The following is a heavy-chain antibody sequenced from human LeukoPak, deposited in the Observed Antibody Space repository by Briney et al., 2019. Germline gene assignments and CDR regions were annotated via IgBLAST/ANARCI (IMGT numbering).Heavy chain of an antibody. J-gene: IGHJ5*02. CDR1: GGSISSSNW. CDR3: ARVKAVAGSGWFDP. Sequence: PSETLSLTCAVSGGSISSSNWWSWVRPPPGKGLEWIGEIYHSGSTNYNPSLKSRVTISVDKSKNQFSLKLSSVTAADTAVYSCARVKAVAGSGWFDPWGQGTLVTVSS. D-gene: IGHD6-19*01. CDR2: IYHSGST. V-gene: IGHV4-4*02.